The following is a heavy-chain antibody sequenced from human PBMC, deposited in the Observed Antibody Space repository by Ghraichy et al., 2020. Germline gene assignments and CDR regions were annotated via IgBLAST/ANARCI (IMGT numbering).Heavy chain of an antibody. J-gene: IGHJ4*02. CDR1: GYSFISHD. CDR2: MNPDSGAT. V-gene: IGHV1-8*01. D-gene: IGHD3-3*02. CDR3: ARAFSRGTLGLDY. Sequence: ASVKVSCKASGYSFISHDFNWVRLATGQRPEWMGWMNPDSGATGFAPKFQGRFTMTRDTSKSTVYMELTSLRSEDTAVYYCARAFSRGTLGLDYCGQVTLVTVSS.